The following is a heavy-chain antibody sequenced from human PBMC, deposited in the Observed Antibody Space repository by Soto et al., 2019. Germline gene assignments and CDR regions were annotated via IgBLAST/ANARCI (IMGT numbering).Heavy chain of an antibody. CDR2: INHSGST. CDR1: GGSFSGYY. D-gene: IGHD2-15*01. V-gene: IGHV4-34*01. J-gene: IGHJ6*02. CDR3: ALSGYCSGGSCPPYYYYGMDV. Sequence: SESLSLTCAVYGGSFSGYYWSWIRQPPGKGLEWIGEINHSGSTNYNPSLKSRVTISVDTSKNQFSLKLSSVTAADTAVYYCALSGYCSGGSCPPYYYYGMDVWGQGTTVTVSS.